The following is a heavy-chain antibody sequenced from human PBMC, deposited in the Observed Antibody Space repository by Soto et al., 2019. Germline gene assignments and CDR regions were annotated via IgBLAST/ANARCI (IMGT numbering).Heavy chain of an antibody. CDR2: ISGSGGST. D-gene: IGHD2-2*01. CDR3: EKEDIVVVEKGKRGADYYGMDV. J-gene: IGHJ6*02. CDR1: GFTFSSYA. V-gene: IGHV3-23*01. Sequence: GGSLRLSCAASGFTFSSYAMSWVRQAPGKGLEWVSAISGSGGSTYYADSVKGRFTISRDNSKNTLYLQMNSLRDEDTAVYYCEKEDIVVVEKGKRGADYYGMDVWGQGATVTVSS.